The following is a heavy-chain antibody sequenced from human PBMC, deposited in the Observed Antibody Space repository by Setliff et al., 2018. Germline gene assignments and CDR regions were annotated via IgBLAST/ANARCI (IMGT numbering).Heavy chain of an antibody. CDR3: VRDRAAIVVGPPTAAFDI. J-gene: IGHJ3*02. CDR2: ISGYNGYT. Sequence: ASVKVSCKASSYTFAKYGTSWVRQAPGQGLEWMGWISGYNGYTVYAQKLQGRVTLTTDTSTGTAYMEVRSLRSDDTAQYYCVRDRAAIVVGPPTAAFDIWGQGTMVTVSS. D-gene: IGHD2-2*01. CDR1: SYTFAKYG. V-gene: IGHV1-18*01.